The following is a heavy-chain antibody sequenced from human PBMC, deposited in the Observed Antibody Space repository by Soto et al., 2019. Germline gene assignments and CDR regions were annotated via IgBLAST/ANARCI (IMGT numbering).Heavy chain of an antibody. CDR2: IFPDDSDT. V-gene: IGHV5-51*01. CDR1: GYIIKNYW. D-gene: IGHD2-21*02. CDR3: FRRGVTSRTFDY. J-gene: IGHJ4*02. Sequence: GESLKLACKASGYIIKNYWIGWVRQMPGQGLEWMGIIFPDDSDTRYSPSFQGHLAISVDKPISTASVQWSSLTAADSAISYCFRRGVTSRTFDYWGQGTLVTVSS.